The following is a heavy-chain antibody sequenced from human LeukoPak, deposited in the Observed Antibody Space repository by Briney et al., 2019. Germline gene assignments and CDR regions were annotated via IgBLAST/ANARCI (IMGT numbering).Heavy chain of an antibody. D-gene: IGHD5-12*01. CDR2: ISGSGGTT. CDR1: GFTFSSYS. CDR3: AKARSGYDFDY. V-gene: IGHV3-23*01. Sequence: GGSLRLSCAAPGFTFSSYSMNWVRQAPGKGLEWVSGISGSGGTTYYPDSVKGRFTISRDNSKNTLYLQMNSLRAEDTAVYYCAKARSGYDFDYWGQGTLVTASS. J-gene: IGHJ4*02.